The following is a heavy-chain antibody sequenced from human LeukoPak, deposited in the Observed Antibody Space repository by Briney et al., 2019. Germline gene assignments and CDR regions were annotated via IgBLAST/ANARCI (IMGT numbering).Heavy chain of an antibody. J-gene: IGHJ4*02. CDR3: ARDPY. V-gene: IGHV3-74*01. Sequence: GRSLRLSCAASGFTFSGAWVHWVRQAPGRGLFWVALVKSDGITTRYADSVKGRFTISRDNAKDTVYLQMNSLRAEDTAVYYCARDPYWGQGILVTVSS. CDR2: VKSDGITT. CDR1: GFTFSGAW.